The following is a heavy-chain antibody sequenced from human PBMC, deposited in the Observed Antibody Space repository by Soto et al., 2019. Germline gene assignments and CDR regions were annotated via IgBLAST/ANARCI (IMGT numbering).Heavy chain of an antibody. D-gene: IGHD6-19*01. CDR3: ARDQTVAGPTTFDY. CDR1: GFTFRTYW. Sequence: EVQLVESGGGLVQPGGSLRLSCAASGFTFRTYWMHWVRQTPGKGLEWVSRIDDGGSGTTYADSVKGRFTISRDNAKNTLYLQMHSLRAEVTAVYYCARDQTVAGPTTFDYCGQGTLVTVSS. CDR2: IDDGGSGT. V-gene: IGHV3-74*01. J-gene: IGHJ4*02.